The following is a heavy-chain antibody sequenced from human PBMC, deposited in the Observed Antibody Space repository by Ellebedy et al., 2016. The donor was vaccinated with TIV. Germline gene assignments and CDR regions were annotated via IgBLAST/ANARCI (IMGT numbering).Heavy chain of an antibody. CDR3: ARDMYSSGWYRFLDY. J-gene: IGHJ4*02. V-gene: IGHV1-69*13. D-gene: IGHD6-19*01. CDR2: IIPIFGTA. CDR1: GGTFSSYA. Sequence: ASVKVSCKASGGTFSSYAISWVRQAPGQGLEWMGGIIPIFGTANYAQKFQGRVTITADESTSTAYMELSSLRSEDTAVYYCARDMYSSGWYRFLDYWGQGTLVTVSS.